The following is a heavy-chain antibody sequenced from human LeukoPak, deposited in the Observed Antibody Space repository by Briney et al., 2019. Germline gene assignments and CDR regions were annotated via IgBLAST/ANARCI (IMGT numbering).Heavy chain of an antibody. CDR1: GFTFSSYD. J-gene: IGHJ3*02. Sequence: GGSLRLSCAASGFTFSSYDMHWVRHATGKGLEWVSAIGTAGDTYYPGSVKGRFTISRENAKNSLCLRMNSLRAGDTAVYYCARDSGDAFDIWGQGTMVTVSS. D-gene: IGHD1-14*01. V-gene: IGHV3-13*01. CDR2: IGTAGDT. CDR3: ARDSGDAFDI.